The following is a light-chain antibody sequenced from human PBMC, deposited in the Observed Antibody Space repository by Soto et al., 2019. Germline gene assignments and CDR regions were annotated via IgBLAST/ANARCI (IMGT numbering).Light chain of an antibody. V-gene: IGKV3-15*01. CDR1: QSISNN. J-gene: IGKJ4*01. CDR3: QQYVSSPLT. Sequence: EVVMTQSPAILSVSPGERATLSCRASQSISNNLAWYQRNPGQAPRLLIYGASTRATGIPGRFSGSGSGTDFTLTISRLEPEDFAVYYCQQYVSSPLTFGGGTKVDIK. CDR2: GAS.